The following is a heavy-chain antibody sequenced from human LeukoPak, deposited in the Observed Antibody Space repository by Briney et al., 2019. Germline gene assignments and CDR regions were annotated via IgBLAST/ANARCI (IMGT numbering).Heavy chain of an antibody. D-gene: IGHD6-6*01. J-gene: IGHJ4*02. V-gene: IGHV3-74*01. Sequence: GGSLRLSCAASGFTFSSYWMHWVRQAPGKGLVWVSRINSDGSSTSYAASVKGRSTLSRDNAKNTLYLQMNSLRAEDTAVYYCARGLYSSSYNDYWGQGTLVTVSS. CDR3: ARGLYSSSYNDY. CDR2: INSDGSST. CDR1: GFTFSSYW.